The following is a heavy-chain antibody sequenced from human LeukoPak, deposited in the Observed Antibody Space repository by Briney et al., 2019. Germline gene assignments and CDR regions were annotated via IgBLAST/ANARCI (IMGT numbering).Heavy chain of an antibody. CDR1: GYRFTSYW. Sequence: GESLKISCKGSGYRFTSYWIGWVRQMPGKGLEWMGIIYPGDSDTRYSPSFQRQVTISADKSISTAYLQWSRLNASDTAMYYSARRSYYGSGIYFPFDNWGQGTLVTVSS. D-gene: IGHD3-10*01. CDR3: ARRSYYGSGIYFPFDN. CDR2: IYPGDSDT. J-gene: IGHJ4*02. V-gene: IGHV5-51*01.